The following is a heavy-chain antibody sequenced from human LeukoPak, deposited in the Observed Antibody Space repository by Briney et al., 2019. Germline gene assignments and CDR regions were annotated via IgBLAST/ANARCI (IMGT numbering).Heavy chain of an antibody. J-gene: IGHJ6*02. Sequence: GGSLRLSCAASGLSVSSHYMSWARQAPGKGLEWVAVMHSVGSTDYADSVKGRFTISRDNSKNRVDLQVNSLRVEDTAVYYCASSRIFGNAMDVWGQGTTVTVSS. CDR1: GLSVSSHY. D-gene: IGHD3-3*01. V-gene: IGHV3-53*01. CDR2: MHSVGST. CDR3: ASSRIFGNAMDV.